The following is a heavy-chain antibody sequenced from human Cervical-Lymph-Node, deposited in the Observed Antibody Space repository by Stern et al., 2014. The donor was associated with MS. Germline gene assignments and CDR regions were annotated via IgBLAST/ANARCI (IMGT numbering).Heavy chain of an antibody. Sequence: VQLVESGAEVRMPGASVKVACKASGFTFTSCYMHWVRQAPGQGLEWMGWINANSGGTNSGPKVQGRVTMTRDTSISTVYMGLTGLTSGETAIYYCARNMSTVTTPYFDYWGQGTLVTVPS. D-gene: IGHD4-17*01. J-gene: IGHJ4*02. CDR3: ARNMSTVTTPYFDY. V-gene: IGHV1-2*02. CDR2: INANSGGT. CDR1: GFTFTSCY.